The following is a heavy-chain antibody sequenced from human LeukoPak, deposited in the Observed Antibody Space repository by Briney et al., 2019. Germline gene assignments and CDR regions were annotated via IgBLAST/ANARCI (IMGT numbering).Heavy chain of an antibody. Sequence: GESLKISCKGSGYSFTSYWIGWVRQMPGKGLEWMGIIYPGDSDTRYSPSFQGQVTISADKSISTAYLQWSSLKASDTAMYYCARRGIAAGTTTIEDDFWSGYRHWYFDLWGRGTLVTVSS. CDR1: GYSFTSYW. J-gene: IGHJ2*01. CDR2: IYPGDSDT. CDR3: ARRGIAAGTTTIEDDFWSGYRHWYFDL. D-gene: IGHD3-3*01. V-gene: IGHV5-51*01.